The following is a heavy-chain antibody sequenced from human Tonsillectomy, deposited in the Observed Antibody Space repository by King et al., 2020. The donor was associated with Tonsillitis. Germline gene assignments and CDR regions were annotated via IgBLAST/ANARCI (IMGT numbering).Heavy chain of an antibody. CDR1: GFTFSSYA. CDR2: IYSGGSSK. D-gene: IGHD3-22*01. J-gene: IGHJ4*02. V-gene: IGHV3-23*03. CDR3: AKPFYYDSSGYPPYYFDY. Sequence: VQLVESGGGLVQPGGSLRLSCAASGFTFSSYAMSWVRQAPGKGLDWVSVIYSGGSSKSFADSVKGRFTISRDNSKNTLYLQMNSLRAEDTAVYYCAKPFYYDSSGYPPYYFDYWGQGTLVTVSS.